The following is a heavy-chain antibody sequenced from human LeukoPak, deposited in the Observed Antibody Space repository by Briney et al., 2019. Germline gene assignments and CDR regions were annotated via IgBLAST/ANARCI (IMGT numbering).Heavy chain of an antibody. J-gene: IGHJ4*02. CDR2: IYTSGST. Sequence: SETLSLTCSVSGVSISSYYWGWIRQPAGKGLEWIGRIYTSGSTNYNPSLKSRVTMSVDTSKNQFSLKLSSVTAADTAVYYCARGAPDYYDSSGYGYWGQGTLVTVSS. D-gene: IGHD3-22*01. CDR3: ARGAPDYYDSSGYGY. V-gene: IGHV4-4*07. CDR1: GVSISSYY.